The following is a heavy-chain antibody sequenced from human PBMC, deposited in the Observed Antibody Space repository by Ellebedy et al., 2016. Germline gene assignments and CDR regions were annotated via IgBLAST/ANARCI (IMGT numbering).Heavy chain of an antibody. CDR1: GFTFSSYS. J-gene: IGHJ4*02. D-gene: IGHD3-10*01. V-gene: IGHV3-21*01. Sequence: GGSLRLXXAASGFTFSSYSMNWVRQAPGKGLEWVSSISSSSSYIYYADSVKGRFTISRDNAKNSLYLQMNSLRAEDTAVYYCAREQDYYGSGSLDYWGQGTLVTVSS. CDR2: ISSSSSYI. CDR3: AREQDYYGSGSLDY.